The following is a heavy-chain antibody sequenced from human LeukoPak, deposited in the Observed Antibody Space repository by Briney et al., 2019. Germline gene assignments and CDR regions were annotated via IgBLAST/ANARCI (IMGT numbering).Heavy chain of an antibody. D-gene: IGHD4-17*01. V-gene: IGHV3-53*01. Sequence: GGSLRLSCAASGFTVSSNYMSWVRQAPGKGLEWVSVIYSGGSTYYADSVKGRFTISRDSSKNTLYLQMNSLRAEDTAVYYCARVSPYGDYLGGYFDYWGQGTLVTVSS. CDR3: ARVSPYGDYLGGYFDY. J-gene: IGHJ4*02. CDR2: IYSGGST. CDR1: GFTVSSNY.